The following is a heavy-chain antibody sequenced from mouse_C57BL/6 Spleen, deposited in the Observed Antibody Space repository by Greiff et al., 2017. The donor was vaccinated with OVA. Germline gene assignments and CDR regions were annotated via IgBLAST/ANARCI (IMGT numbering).Heavy chain of an antibody. Sequence: EVQLQQSGAELVRPGASVKLSCTASGFNIKDDYMHWVKQRPEQGLEWIGWIDPENGDTEYASKFQGKATITADTSSNTAYLQLSSLTSEDTAVYYCTTVYGSSPSSWYFDVWGTGTTVTVSS. J-gene: IGHJ1*03. D-gene: IGHD1-1*01. CDR2: IDPENGDT. V-gene: IGHV14-4*01. CDR1: GFNIKDDY. CDR3: TTVYGSSPSSWYFDV.